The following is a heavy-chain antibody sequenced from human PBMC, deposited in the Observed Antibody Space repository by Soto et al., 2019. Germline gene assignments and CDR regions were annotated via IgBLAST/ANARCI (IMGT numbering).Heavy chain of an antibody. D-gene: IGHD3-10*01. CDR3: ARGGNLWFGEPFDY. CDR2: ISYDGSNK. J-gene: IGHJ4*02. CDR1: GFTFSSYA. Sequence: QVQLVESGGGVVQPGRSLRLSCAASGFTFSSYAMHWVRQAPGKGLEWVAVISYDGSNKYYADSVKGRFTISRDNSKNTLYLQMNSLRAEDTAQYYCARGGNLWFGEPFDYWGQGTLATVSS. V-gene: IGHV3-30-3*01.